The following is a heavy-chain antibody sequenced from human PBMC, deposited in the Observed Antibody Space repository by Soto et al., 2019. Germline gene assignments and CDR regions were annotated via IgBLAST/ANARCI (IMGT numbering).Heavy chain of an antibody. J-gene: IGHJ3*02. CDR2: ISGSGGSR. Sequence: EVQLLESGGGLVQQGESLRLSCAASGFTFSSYAMNWVRQAPGKGLEWVSTISGSGGSRYYADSVKGRFTISRDSSKNTLYLQMNSPRAEDTAVYYCAKARGFSGYDWGDAFDIWGQGTMVTVSS. D-gene: IGHD5-12*01. CDR3: AKARGFSGYDWGDAFDI. CDR1: GFTFSSYA. V-gene: IGHV3-23*01.